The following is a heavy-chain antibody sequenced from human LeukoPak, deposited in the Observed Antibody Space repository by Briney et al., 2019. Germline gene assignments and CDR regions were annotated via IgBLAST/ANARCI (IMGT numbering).Heavy chain of an antibody. D-gene: IGHD3-22*01. CDR1: GFTFSSYY. CDR2: ISGSGGST. V-gene: IGHV3-23*01. CDR3: AKAFTMIVPYYFDY. Sequence: GGSLRLSCAASGFTFSSYYTSWVRQAPGKGLEWVSAISGSGGSTYYADSVKGRFTISRDNSKNTLYLQMISLRAEDTAVYYCAKAFTMIVPYYFDYWGQGTLVTVSS. J-gene: IGHJ4*02.